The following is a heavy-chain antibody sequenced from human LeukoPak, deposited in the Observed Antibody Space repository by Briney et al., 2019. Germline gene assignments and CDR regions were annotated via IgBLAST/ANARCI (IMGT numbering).Heavy chain of an antibody. J-gene: IGHJ6*02. CDR2: IYSGGST. V-gene: IGHV3-66*01. D-gene: IGHD3-10*01. Sequence: GGSLRLSCAAPGFTVSSNYMSWVRQAPGKGLEWVSVIYSGGSTYYADSVKGRFTISRDNSKNTLYLQMNSLRAEDTAVYYCACGSGSYLAYGMDVWGQGTTVTVSS. CDR3: ACGSGSYLAYGMDV. CDR1: GFTVSSNY.